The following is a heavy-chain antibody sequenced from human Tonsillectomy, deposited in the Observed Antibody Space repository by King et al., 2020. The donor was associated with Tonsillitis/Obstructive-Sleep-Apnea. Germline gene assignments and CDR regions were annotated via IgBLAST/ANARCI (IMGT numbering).Heavy chain of an antibody. CDR3: AREVGPAVVDY. CDR1: GYTFTSYR. CDR2: ISNYNGNT. Sequence: QLVQSGAEVKKPGASVKVSCKASGYTFTSYRITWVRQAPGQGLEWMGWISNYNGNTKYAQKFQGRVTMTTDTSTSKAYMELRSLRSDEPAVYYCAREVGPAVVDYWGQGTLVTVSS. J-gene: IGHJ4*02. V-gene: IGHV1-18*01.